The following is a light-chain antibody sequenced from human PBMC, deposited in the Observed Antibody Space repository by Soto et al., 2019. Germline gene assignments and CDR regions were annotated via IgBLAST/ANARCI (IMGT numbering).Light chain of an antibody. CDR2: AAS. Sequence: DIQLTQSPSFLSASVGDRVTITCRASQGISSYLAWYQQKPGKAPKLLIYAASTLQSGVPSMFSGSGSGTEFTLTISSLQPEDFATYYCQQLNSYSQTFGPGTKVDIK. CDR3: QQLNSYSQT. J-gene: IGKJ3*01. CDR1: QGISSY. V-gene: IGKV1-9*01.